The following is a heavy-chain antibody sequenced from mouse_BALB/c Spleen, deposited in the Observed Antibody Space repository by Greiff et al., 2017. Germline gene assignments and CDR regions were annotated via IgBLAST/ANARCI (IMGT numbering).Heavy chain of an antibody. V-gene: IGHV14-3*02. CDR3: ARSGNYGYDKDY. Sequence: EVQGVESGAELVKPGASVKLPCTASGFNIKDTYMHWVKQRPEQGLEWIGRIDPANGNTKYDPKFQGKATITADTSSNTAYLQLSSLTSEDTAVYYCARSGNYGYDKDYWGQGTTLTVSS. CDR1: GFNIKDTY. J-gene: IGHJ2*01. D-gene: IGHD2-2*01. CDR2: IDPANGNT.